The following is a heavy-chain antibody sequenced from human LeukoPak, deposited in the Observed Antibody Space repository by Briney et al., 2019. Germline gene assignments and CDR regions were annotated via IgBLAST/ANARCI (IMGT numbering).Heavy chain of an antibody. D-gene: IGHD5-18*01. CDR1: GFTFSSYA. V-gene: IGHV3-23*01. J-gene: IGHJ4*02. CDR2: ISGSGGST. CDR3: AKQALSLDYTAADY. Sequence: PGGSLRLSCAASGFTFSSYAMSWVRQAPGKGLEWVSAISGSGGSTYSADSVKGRFTISRDNSKNTLYLQMNSLRAEDTAVYYCAKQALSLDYTAADYWGQGTLVTVSS.